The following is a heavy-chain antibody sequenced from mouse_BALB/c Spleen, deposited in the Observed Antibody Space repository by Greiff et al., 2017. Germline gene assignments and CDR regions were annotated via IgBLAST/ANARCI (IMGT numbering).Heavy chain of an antibody. V-gene: IGHV5-4*02. CDR2: ISDGGSYT. CDR3: ARDKDGYGAMDY. Sequence: EVQRVESGGGLVKPGGSLKLSCAASGFTFSDYYMYWVRQTPEKRLEWVATISDGGSYTYYPDSVKGRFTISRDNAKNNLYLQMSSLKSEDTAMYYCARDKDGYGAMDYWGQGTSVTVSS. J-gene: IGHJ4*01. D-gene: IGHD2-3*01. CDR1: GFTFSDYY.